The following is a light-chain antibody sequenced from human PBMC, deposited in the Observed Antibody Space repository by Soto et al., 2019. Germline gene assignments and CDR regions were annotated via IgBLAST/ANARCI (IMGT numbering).Light chain of an antibody. Sequence: EIVLTQSPGTLSLSPGDRAALSCRTSQSISSSYLAWYQQKPGQAPRLLIYGASNRAAGIPERFSGGGSGTDFTLTISRLEPEDFAVYYCHQFGSTLWTLGQGTKVDIK. V-gene: IGKV3-20*01. J-gene: IGKJ1*01. CDR3: HQFGSTLWT. CDR1: QSISSSY. CDR2: GAS.